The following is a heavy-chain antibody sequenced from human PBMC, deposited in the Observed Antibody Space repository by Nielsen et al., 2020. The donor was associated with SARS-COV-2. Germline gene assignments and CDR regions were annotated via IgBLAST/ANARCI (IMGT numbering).Heavy chain of an antibody. CDR1: GFTFSSYG. Sequence: GGSLRLSCAASGFTFSSYGMHWVRQGPGKGLEWVAVISYYGSNKYYADSVKSRFTISRDNSKNTLYLQMNSLRAEDTAVYYCAKGFYGRRVAPGAFDIWGQGTMVTVSS. V-gene: IGHV3-30*18. CDR2: ISYYGSNK. J-gene: IGHJ3*02. CDR3: AKGFYGRRVAPGAFDI. D-gene: IGHD1-14*01.